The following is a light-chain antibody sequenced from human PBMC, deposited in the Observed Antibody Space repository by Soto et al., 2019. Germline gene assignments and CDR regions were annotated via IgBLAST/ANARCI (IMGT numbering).Light chain of an antibody. J-gene: IGKJ1*01. CDR2: EAF. V-gene: IGKV1-16*01. CDR3: QHYNTWT. Sequence: DIQMTQSPSSLSASVGNRVTITCQASQDIATYLNWYQQKPGKAPKLLIYEAFTLQSGVSSRFSGNGSGTEFSLTISSLQADDFGSYYCQHYNTWTFGPGTKVEI. CDR1: QDIATY.